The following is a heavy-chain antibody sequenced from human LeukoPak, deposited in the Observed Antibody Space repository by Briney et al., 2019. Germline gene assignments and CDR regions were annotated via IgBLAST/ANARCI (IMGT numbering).Heavy chain of an antibody. CDR3: ASMTTYCGGDCYFFDN. CDR1: GFTFSSYW. CDR2: FKGDGSST. J-gene: IGHJ4*02. V-gene: IGHV3-74*01. D-gene: IGHD2-21*02. Sequence: GGSLRLSCAASGFTFSSYWMHGVRQAPGRGRVGVSRFKGDGSSTNNADSVKGRFTISRDNAKNSLYLQMNSLRAEDTAVYYCASMTTYCGGDCYFFDNWGQGTLVTVSS.